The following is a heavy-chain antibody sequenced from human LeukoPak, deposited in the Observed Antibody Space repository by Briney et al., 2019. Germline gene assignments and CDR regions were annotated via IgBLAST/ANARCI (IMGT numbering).Heavy chain of an antibody. Sequence: SETLSLTCTVSGGSIGSYYWSWIRQPPGKGLEWIGYIYYSGSTNYNPSLKSRVTISVDTSKNQFSLKLSSVTAADTAVYYCARHSSSWYSWFDPWGQGTLVTVSS. V-gene: IGHV4-59*01. CDR3: ARHSSSWYSWFDP. CDR2: IYYSGST. D-gene: IGHD6-13*01. CDR1: GGSIGSYY. J-gene: IGHJ5*02.